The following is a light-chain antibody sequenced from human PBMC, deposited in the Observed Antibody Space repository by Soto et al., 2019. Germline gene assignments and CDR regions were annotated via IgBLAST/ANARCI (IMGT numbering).Light chain of an antibody. CDR3: QRYNDFQYV. CDR2: DAS. CDR1: QSISSW. J-gene: IGKJ2*01. V-gene: IGKV1-5*01. Sequence: GDRVTITCRASQSISSWLAWYQQKPGKAPKLLIYDASSLESGVPSRFSGSGSGTEFTLTISSLQPDDFATYYCQRYNDFQYVFGQGTKL.